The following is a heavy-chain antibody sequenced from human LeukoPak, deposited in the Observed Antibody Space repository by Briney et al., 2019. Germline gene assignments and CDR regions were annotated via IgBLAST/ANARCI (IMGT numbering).Heavy chain of an antibody. CDR3: ARGSYGDYVSPFDY. J-gene: IGHJ4*02. D-gene: IGHD4-17*01. CDR2: IYYSGST. Sequence: SETLSITCTVSGGSISSYYWSGIRQPPGKGLEWIGYIYYSGSTNYNPSLKGRVTISVDTSKNQFSLKLSSVTAADTAVYYCARGSYGDYVSPFDYWGQGTLVTVSS. CDR1: GGSISSYY. V-gene: IGHV4-59*01.